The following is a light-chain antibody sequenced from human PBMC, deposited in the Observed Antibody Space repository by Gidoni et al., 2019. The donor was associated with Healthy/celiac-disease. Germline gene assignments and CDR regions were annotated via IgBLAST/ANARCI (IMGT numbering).Light chain of an antibody. CDR3: QQYNSYPYT. Sequence: DIQMTQSPSTLSASVGDRVTINCRASQSISSWLAWYQQKPGKAPKLRIYKASSLESGVPSRFSGSGSGTEFTLTISSLQPDDFATYYCQQYNSYPYTFGQGTKLEIK. CDR1: QSISSW. CDR2: KAS. V-gene: IGKV1-5*03. J-gene: IGKJ2*01.